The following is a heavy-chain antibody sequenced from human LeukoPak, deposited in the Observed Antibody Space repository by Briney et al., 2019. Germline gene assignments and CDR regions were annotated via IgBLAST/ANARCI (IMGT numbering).Heavy chain of an antibody. CDR1: GGSISSYY. CDR3: ASTRENYYDSSGYGVYFDY. V-gene: IGHV4-59*01. J-gene: IGHJ4*02. D-gene: IGHD3-22*01. CDR2: IYYSGST. Sequence: SETLSLTCTVSGGSISSYYWSWIRQPPGKGLEWIGYIYYSGSTNYNPSLKSRVTISVDTSKNQFSLKLSSVTAADTAVYYCASTRENYYDSSGYGVYFDYWGQGTLVTVSS.